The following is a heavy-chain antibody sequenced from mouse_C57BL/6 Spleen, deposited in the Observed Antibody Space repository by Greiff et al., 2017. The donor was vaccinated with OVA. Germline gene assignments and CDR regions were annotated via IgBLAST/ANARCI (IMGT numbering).Heavy chain of an antibody. V-gene: IGHV5-4*01. J-gene: IGHJ3*01. Sequence: EVQLMESGGGLVKPGGSLKLSCAASGFTFSSYAMAWVRQTPEKRLEWVATISDGGSYTYYPDNVKGRFTISRDNAKNNLYLQMSHLKSEDTAMYYCARGRIMGAWFAYWGPGTLVTVSA. CDR2: ISDGGSYT. CDR1: GFTFSSYA. CDR3: ARGRIMGAWFAY.